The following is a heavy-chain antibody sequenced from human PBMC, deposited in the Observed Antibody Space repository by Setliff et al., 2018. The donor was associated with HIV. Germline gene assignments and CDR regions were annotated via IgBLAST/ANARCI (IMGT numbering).Heavy chain of an antibody. CDR3: ARIRRRITIFGVVTDYGMDV. CDR1: GFSLSTSGVG. V-gene: IGHV2-70*01. Sequence: SGPTLVNPTQTLTLTCTFSGFSLSTSGVGVGWIRQPPGKALEWLALIYWDDDKYYSTSLKTRLTISKDTSKNQVVLTMTNMDPVDTATYYCARIRRRITIFGVVTDYGMDVWGQGTTVTVSS. J-gene: IGHJ6*02. D-gene: IGHD3-3*01. CDR2: IYWDDDK.